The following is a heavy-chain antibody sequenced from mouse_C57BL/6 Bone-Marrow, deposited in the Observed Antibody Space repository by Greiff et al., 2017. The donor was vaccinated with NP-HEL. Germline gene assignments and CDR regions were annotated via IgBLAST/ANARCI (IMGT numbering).Heavy chain of an antibody. CDR1: GYTFTSYG. CDR2: IYPRSGNT. D-gene: IGHD2-3*01. J-gene: IGHJ1*03. CDR3: ARSMGLWYFDV. V-gene: IGHV1-81*01. Sequence: VKLVESGAELARPGASVKLSCKASGYTFTSYGISWVKQRTGQGLEWIGEIYPRSGNTYYNEKFKGKATLTADKSSSTAYMELRSLTSEDSAVYFCARSMGLWYFDVWGTGTTVTVSS.